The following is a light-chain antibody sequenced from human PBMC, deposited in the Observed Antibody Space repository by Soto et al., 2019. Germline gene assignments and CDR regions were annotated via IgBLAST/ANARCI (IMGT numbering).Light chain of an antibody. CDR1: QSVSTY. CDR3: QQRSNWPPL. CDR2: DAS. J-gene: IGKJ3*01. V-gene: IGKV3-11*01. Sequence: EIVLTQSPATLSLSPGERATLSCRASQSVSTYLAWYQQKPGQAPRLLIHDASNRATGIPARFSGSGSGTDFTLTISSLEVEDFAVYYCQQRSNWPPLFGPGTKVDIK.